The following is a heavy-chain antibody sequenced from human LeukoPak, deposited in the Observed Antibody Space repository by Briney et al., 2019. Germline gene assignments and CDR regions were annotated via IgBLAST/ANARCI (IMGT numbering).Heavy chain of an antibody. CDR3: ARGLIAAAGYFDY. Sequence: GGSLRLSXAASGFTFSSYSMNWVRQAPGKGLEWVSSISSSSSYIYYADSVKGRFTISRDSAKNSLYLQMNSLRAEDTAVYYCARGLIAAAGYFDYWGQGTLVTVSS. V-gene: IGHV3-21*01. D-gene: IGHD6-13*01. CDR2: ISSSSSYI. CDR1: GFTFSSYS. J-gene: IGHJ4*02.